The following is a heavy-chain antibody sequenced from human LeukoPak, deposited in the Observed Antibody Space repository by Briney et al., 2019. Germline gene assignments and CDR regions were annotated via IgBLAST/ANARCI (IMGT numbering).Heavy chain of an antibody. Sequence: QTGGSLRLSCAASGFTFDDYAMHWVRQAPGKGLEWVSGISWNSGSIGYADSVKGRFTISRDNAKNSLYLQMNSLRAEDTALYYCAKDLGYSNYLSYYYYGMDVWGQGTTVTVSS. D-gene: IGHD4-11*01. CDR1: GFTFDDYA. CDR2: ISWNSGSI. V-gene: IGHV3-9*01. CDR3: AKDLGYSNYLSYYYYGMDV. J-gene: IGHJ6*02.